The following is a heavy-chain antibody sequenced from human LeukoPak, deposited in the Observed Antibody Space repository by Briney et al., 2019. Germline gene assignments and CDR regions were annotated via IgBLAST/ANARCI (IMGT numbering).Heavy chain of an antibody. Sequence: PSETLSLTCTVSGGSISSSSYYWGWIRQPPGKGLEWIGSIYYSGSTYYNPSLKSRVTISVDTSKNQFSLKLSSVTAADTAVYYCARLSTTMVRADFDYWGQGTLVTVSS. CDR3: ARLSTTMVRADFDY. V-gene: IGHV4-39*01. D-gene: IGHD3-10*01. CDR1: GGSISSSSYY. CDR2: IYYSGST. J-gene: IGHJ4*02.